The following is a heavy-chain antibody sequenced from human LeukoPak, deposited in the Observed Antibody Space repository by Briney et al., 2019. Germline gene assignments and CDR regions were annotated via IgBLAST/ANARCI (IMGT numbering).Heavy chain of an antibody. Sequence: GGSLRLSCAASEFTVNSNYLSWVRQAPGKGLEWVSTLYNTGNTYYANSVRGRFSISRDNSKNTLFLQMNSLRAEDTAVYYCARLTADGRLYFVDWGPGTLVTLSS. J-gene: IGHJ4*02. CDR3: ARLTADGRLYFVD. D-gene: IGHD6-13*01. V-gene: IGHV3-53*01. CDR2: LYNTGNT. CDR1: EFTVNSNY.